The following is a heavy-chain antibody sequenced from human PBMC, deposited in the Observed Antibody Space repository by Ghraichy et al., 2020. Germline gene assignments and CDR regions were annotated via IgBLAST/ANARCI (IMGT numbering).Heavy chain of an antibody. CDR1: GGSFSGDY. CDR2: IKHNGST. J-gene: IGHJ6*02. Sequence: SQTLSLTCAVYGGSFSGDYWSWIRQPPGKGLEWIGEIKHNGSTNYNPSLKSRVTISVDTSKNQFSLKLSSVTAADTAVYYFARGRYRYSGSYLYYGMDVWGQGTTVTVSS. D-gene: IGHD1-26*01. V-gene: IGHV4-34*01. CDR3: ARGRYRYSGSYLYYGMDV.